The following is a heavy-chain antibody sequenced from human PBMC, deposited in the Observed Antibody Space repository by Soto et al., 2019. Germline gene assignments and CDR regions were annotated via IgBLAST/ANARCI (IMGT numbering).Heavy chain of an antibody. D-gene: IGHD3-22*01. Sequence: SVKGSCKASGGTFSSYAISWVRQAPGQGLEWMGGIIPIFGTANYAQKFQGRVTITADESTSTAYMELSSLRSEDPAVYYCASGSAGYYDSSGPWGQGTLVTVSS. J-gene: IGHJ4*02. CDR3: ASGSAGYYDSSGP. CDR2: IIPIFGTA. CDR1: GGTFSSYA. V-gene: IGHV1-69*13.